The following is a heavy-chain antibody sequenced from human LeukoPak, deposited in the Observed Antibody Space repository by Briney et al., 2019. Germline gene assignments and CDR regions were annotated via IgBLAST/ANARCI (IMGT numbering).Heavy chain of an antibody. J-gene: IGHJ4*02. Sequence: GGSLRLSCAASGFTFGTYAMHWVRRAPGKGLEWVAVIWYDGSNKYYPDSVKGRFTISRDNSKNTLYLQMNSLRVEDTAVYYCARDPAGKYSSSWFDYWGQGTLVTVSS. CDR1: GFTFGTYA. CDR3: ARDPAGKYSSSWFDY. V-gene: IGHV3-33*08. CDR2: IWYDGSNK. D-gene: IGHD6-13*01.